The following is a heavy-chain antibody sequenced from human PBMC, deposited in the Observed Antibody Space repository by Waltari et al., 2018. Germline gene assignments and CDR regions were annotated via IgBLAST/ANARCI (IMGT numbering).Heavy chain of an antibody. J-gene: IGHJ4*02. CDR1: GFTVSSFW. V-gene: IGHV3-7*01. D-gene: IGHD2-21*01. Sequence: EVQLVESGGGLVQPGGSVRLSCAGAGFTVSSFWMSWVCQTPGKGLEWVANINQEGSENYYVDSVKGRFTISRDNAKKSLYLQMNSLRAEDTAVYYCASGDNADYWGQGTLVTVSS. CDR2: INQEGSEN. CDR3: ASGDNADY.